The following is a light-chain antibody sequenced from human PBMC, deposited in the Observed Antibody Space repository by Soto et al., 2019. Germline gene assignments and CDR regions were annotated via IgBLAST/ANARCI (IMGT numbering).Light chain of an antibody. CDR1: QSVSSSY. Sequence: EGVLTQSPVTLSLSPGERATLSCRASQSVSSSYLAWYQQKPGQAPRLLIYGASSRATGIPDRFSGSGSGTDFTLTISRLEPEDVAVYYCQQYGSSLPITFGQGTRLEIK. J-gene: IGKJ5*01. CDR2: GAS. CDR3: QQYGSSLPIT. V-gene: IGKV3-20*01.